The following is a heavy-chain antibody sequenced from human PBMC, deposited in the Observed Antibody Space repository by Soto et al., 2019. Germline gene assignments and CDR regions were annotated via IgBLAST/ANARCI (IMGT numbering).Heavy chain of an antibody. D-gene: IGHD3-3*01. V-gene: IGHV1-69*01. Sequence: QVQLVQSGAEVKKPGSSVKVSCKASGGTFSSYAISWVRQAPGQGLEWMGGTIPIFGTANYAQKFQGRVTNTADEATSTAYMELSSLRSEDTAVYYCARARGGYYDFWSGYYTPYDYYGMDVWGQGTTVTVSS. CDR1: GGTFSSYA. J-gene: IGHJ6*02. CDR3: ARARGGYYDFWSGYYTPYDYYGMDV. CDR2: TIPIFGTA.